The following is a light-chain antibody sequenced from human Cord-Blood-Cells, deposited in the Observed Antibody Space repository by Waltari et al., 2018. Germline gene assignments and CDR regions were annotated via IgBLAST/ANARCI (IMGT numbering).Light chain of an antibody. Sequence: QAVLTQPSSLSASPGASASLTCTLRSGINVGTYRIHWYQQKPGSPPQYLLRYKSYSDKQQGSGVPSRFSGSKDASANAGILLISGLQSEDEADYYCMIWHSSAWVFGGGTKLTVL. V-gene: IGLV5-45*02. J-gene: IGLJ3*02. CDR1: SGINVGTYR. CDR2: YKSYSDK. CDR3: MIWHSSAWV.